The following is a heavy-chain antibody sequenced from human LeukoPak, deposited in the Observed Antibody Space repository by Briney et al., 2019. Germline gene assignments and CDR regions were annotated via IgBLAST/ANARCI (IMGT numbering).Heavy chain of an antibody. CDR3: ARAAGGCTRVSCTRDQYYYMDV. CDR1: GFTFGSHD. Sequence: GGSLRLSCAASGFTFGSHDMHWIRQAAGKGLEWVSAIGPTGDAFYQGSVKGRFTISRENARNSLYLEMSSLRPGDTAVYYCARAAGGCTRVSCTRDQYYYMDVWGTGTTVTVSS. J-gene: IGHJ6*03. CDR2: IGPTGDA. D-gene: IGHD2-8*02. V-gene: IGHV3-13*01.